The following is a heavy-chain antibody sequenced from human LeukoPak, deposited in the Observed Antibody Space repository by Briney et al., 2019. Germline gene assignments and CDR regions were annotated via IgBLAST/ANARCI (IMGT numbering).Heavy chain of an antibody. D-gene: IGHD6-19*01. CDR2: IYDSGST. CDR1: GDSIISNVFY. Sequence: SETLSLTCTVSGDSIISNVFYWDWIRQPPGKGLEWIGYIYDSGSTNYNPSLRSRVTISADTSKNQFSLKLSSVTAADTAVYYCARREYSSGWYYFDYWGQGTLVTVSS. CDR3: ARREYSSGWYYFDY. J-gene: IGHJ4*02. V-gene: IGHV4-61*05.